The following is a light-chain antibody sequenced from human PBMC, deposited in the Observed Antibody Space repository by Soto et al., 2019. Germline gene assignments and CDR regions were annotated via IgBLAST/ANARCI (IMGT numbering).Light chain of an antibody. CDR2: DAS. V-gene: IGKV1-5*01. Sequence: DIHMTQSPSSLSVSVGDRVTITCRTSQNINAWLAWYQQRPGQAPKLLIYDASTVQSGVPSRFSGSGSGTEFTLTISSLQPDDFATYYCQQYHTSSITFGQGTRLEI. CDR3: QQYHTSSIT. CDR1: QNINAW. J-gene: IGKJ5*01.